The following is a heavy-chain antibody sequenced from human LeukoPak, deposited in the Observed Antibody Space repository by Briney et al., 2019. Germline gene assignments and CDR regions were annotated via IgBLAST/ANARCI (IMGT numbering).Heavy chain of an antibody. CDR1: GHSISNYY. J-gene: IGHJ4*02. CDR2: IYYTGAT. D-gene: IGHD6-19*01. V-gene: IGHV4-59*01. Sequence: PSETLSLTCTVSGHSISNYYWSWIRQPPGKGLEWIGSIYYTGATNYNSSLNSRVTISVDTSKNQFSLMVSSVTAADTAVYYCARVGNSGWPNFDYWGQGTLVTVSS. CDR3: ARVGNSGWPNFDY.